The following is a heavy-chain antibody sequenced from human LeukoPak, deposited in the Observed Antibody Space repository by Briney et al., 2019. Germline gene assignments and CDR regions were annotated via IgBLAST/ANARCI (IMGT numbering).Heavy chain of an antibody. V-gene: IGHV3-48*03. CDR1: GFTFSDYE. CDR3: ARILGNNYYYYYMDV. J-gene: IGHJ6*03. Sequence: PGGSLRLSCAVSGFTFSDYEMTWVRQAPGKGLEWISFITSSGATKYYADSVRGRFAISRDNANNSLYLLVDSLRDDDTAVYFCARILGNNYYYYYMDVWGKGTTVTVSS. CDR2: ITSSGATK.